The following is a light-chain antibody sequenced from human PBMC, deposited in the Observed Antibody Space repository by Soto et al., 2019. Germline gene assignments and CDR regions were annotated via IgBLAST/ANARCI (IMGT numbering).Light chain of an antibody. J-gene: IGLJ1*01. CDR2: EVS. Sequence: QSVLTQPASVSGSPGQTITISCTGTSGDVGAYNYVSWYQQHPGKAPKLMIYEVSKRPSGVPDRFSGSKSGNTASLTVSGLQAEDEADYYCSSYAGSNNWVFXTGTKVTVL. CDR3: SSYAGSNNWV. V-gene: IGLV2-8*01. CDR1: SGDVGAYNY.